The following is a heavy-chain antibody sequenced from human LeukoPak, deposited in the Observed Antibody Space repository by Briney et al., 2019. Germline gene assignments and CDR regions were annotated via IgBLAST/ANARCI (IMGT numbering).Heavy chain of an antibody. J-gene: IGHJ5*02. Sequence: GGSLRLSCVVSGFTFSSNWMSWVRQAPGKGLEWVGNIKEDGSVKYYVDSVKGRFTISRDNAKNSLYLQMSSLRAEDTAVYYCASQSFGRFDPWGQGTRVTVSS. V-gene: IGHV3-7*02. CDR3: ASQSFGRFDP. CDR1: GFTFSSNW. D-gene: IGHD3-16*01. CDR2: IKEDGSVK.